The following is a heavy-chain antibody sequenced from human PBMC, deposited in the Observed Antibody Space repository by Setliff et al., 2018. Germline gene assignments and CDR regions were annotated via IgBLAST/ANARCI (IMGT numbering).Heavy chain of an antibody. CDR1: EGTFSSSS. CDR2: IVPVLNTV. Sequence: SVKVSCKTSEGTFSSSSINWVRQAPGLGLEWMGAIVPVLNTVNYAPDFQGRVTITADDSTTTVHMELSSLTSEDTAVYFCAGEPGTYMGNDGFDVWGQGTVVTVSS. J-gene: IGHJ3*01. CDR3: AGEPGTYMGNDGFDV. V-gene: IGHV1-69*13. D-gene: IGHD1-7*01.